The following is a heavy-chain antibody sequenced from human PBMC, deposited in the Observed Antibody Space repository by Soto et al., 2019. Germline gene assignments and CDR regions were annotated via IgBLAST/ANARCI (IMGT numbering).Heavy chain of an antibody. Sequence: QLQLQESGSGLVKPSQTLSLTCAVSGGSISSGGYSWSWIRQPPGKGLEWIGYIYHSGGTYYNPSLRIRVTISVDRSKNQFSLKLSSVTAADTAVYYCARYCSGGSCYSSYYYGMDVWGQGTTVTVSS. J-gene: IGHJ6*02. CDR2: IYHSGGT. V-gene: IGHV4-30-2*01. D-gene: IGHD2-15*01. CDR3: ARYCSGGSCYSSYYYGMDV. CDR1: GGSISSGGYS.